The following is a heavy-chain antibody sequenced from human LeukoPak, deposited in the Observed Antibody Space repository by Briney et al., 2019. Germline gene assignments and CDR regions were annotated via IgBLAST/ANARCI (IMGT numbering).Heavy chain of an antibody. Sequence: PGGSLRLSCAVSGFTFSSYCMRWVRQTPGKGLECVATICQDGNGRDFLDSVKGRFTISRDNAKNSLYLEMNSLRVDDTAVYYCARWRGLQSEFDHWGQGTLVTVSS. CDR1: GFTFSSYC. J-gene: IGHJ4*02. V-gene: IGHV3-7*01. D-gene: IGHD5-24*01. CDR2: ICQDGNGR. CDR3: ARWRGLQSEFDH.